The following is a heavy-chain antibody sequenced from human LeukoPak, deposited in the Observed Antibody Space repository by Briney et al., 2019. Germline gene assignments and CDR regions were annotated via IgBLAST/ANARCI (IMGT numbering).Heavy chain of an antibody. CDR1: GGSISSYY. V-gene: IGHV4-59*08. CDR2: IYYSGTT. Sequence: SETLSLTCTVSGGSISSYYWSWIRQPPGKGLEWIGYIYYSGTTKYNPSLKSRFTISVDTSKSQFSLNVRSVTAADTAVYYCARATLSDTVALDYWGQGPLVTVSS. D-gene: IGHD5-18*01. J-gene: IGHJ4*02. CDR3: ARATLSDTVALDY.